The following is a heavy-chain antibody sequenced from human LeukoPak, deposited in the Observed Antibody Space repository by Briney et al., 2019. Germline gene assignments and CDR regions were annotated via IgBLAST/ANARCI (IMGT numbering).Heavy chain of an antibody. Sequence: PGGSLRLSCAASGFTVSSNYMSWVRQAPGKGLEWVSVIYNGGSTYYADSVKGRFTISRDNSKNTLYLQMNSLRAEDTGVYYCARVIAAAGTEGSWFDPWGQGTLVTVSS. D-gene: IGHD6-13*01. CDR3: ARVIAAAGTEGSWFDP. CDR1: GFTVSSNY. J-gene: IGHJ5*02. CDR2: IYNGGST. V-gene: IGHV3-53*01.